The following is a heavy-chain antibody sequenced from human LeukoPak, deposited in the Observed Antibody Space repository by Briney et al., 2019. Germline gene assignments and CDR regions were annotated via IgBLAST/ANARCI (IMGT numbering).Heavy chain of an antibody. Sequence: PSETLSLTCTVSGYSISSGYYWGWIRQPPGKGLEWIANIYYSGSTYYNPSLQSRVTISVDTSKNQFFLNLRSVTAADSAVYYCARDGSDNWGQFDFWGQGALVTVSS. V-gene: IGHV4-38-2*02. CDR3: ARDGSDNWGQFDF. J-gene: IGHJ4*02. CDR2: IYYSGST. D-gene: IGHD1-1*01. CDR1: GYSISSGYY.